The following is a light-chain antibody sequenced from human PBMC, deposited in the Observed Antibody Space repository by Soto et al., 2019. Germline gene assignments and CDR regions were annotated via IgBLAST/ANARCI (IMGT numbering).Light chain of an antibody. CDR2: DAS. Sequence: EIVLIQSPATLSLSPGERATLSCRASQSVGSYLAWYQHKPGQAPRLLISDASNRATGIPARFSGSGSETDFTFTIISLKPEDSAVYYCQQRINWPSLTFGGGTKVEIK. CDR1: QSVGSY. J-gene: IGKJ4*01. CDR3: QQRINWPSLT. V-gene: IGKV3-11*01.